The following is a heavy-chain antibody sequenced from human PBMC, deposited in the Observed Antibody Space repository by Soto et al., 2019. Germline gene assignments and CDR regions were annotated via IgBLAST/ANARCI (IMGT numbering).Heavy chain of an antibody. D-gene: IGHD5-18*01. V-gene: IGHV5-51*01. Sequence: GESLKISCKGSGYSYIHWIAWVRQLPGKGLEWVGIIWPGDSDTRYSPSFQGHVTISADRSINTAYLQWNSLKASDTAMYYCARAMGSGGNFDFWGQGTLGTSPQ. J-gene: IGHJ4*02. CDR2: IWPGDSDT. CDR1: GYSYIHW. CDR3: ARAMGSGGNFDF.